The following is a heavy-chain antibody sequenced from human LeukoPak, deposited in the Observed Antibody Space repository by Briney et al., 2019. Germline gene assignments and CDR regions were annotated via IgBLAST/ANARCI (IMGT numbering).Heavy chain of an antibody. D-gene: IGHD3-22*01. J-gene: IGHJ4*02. CDR3: ARHYYDSSGSRYFDY. V-gene: IGHV4-39*01. CDR2: IHYSGST. Sequence: SETLSLTCTVSGGSISSSSDYWGWIRQPPGKGLEWIGSIHYSGSTYYNPSLKSRVTISVDTSKNQFSLKLNSVTAAETAVYYCARHYYDSSGSRYFDYWGQGTLVTVSS. CDR1: GGSISSSSDY.